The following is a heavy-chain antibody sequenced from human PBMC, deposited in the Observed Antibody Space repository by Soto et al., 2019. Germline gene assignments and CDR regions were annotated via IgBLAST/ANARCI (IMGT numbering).Heavy chain of an antibody. CDR2: INHSGST. J-gene: IGHJ6*02. D-gene: IGHD6-19*01. V-gene: IGHV4-34*01. CDR1: GGSFSGYH. CDR3: ARGSGRGNGWGTYFYYGMDV. Sequence: VQLQQWGAGLLKPSETLSLTCAVYGGSFSGYHWSWIRQPPGKGLEWIGEINHSGSTSYNPSLKSRVTISVDTSKNQFSLKVTSVTAADTAAYYCARGSGRGNGWGTYFYYGMDVWGQGTTVTVSS.